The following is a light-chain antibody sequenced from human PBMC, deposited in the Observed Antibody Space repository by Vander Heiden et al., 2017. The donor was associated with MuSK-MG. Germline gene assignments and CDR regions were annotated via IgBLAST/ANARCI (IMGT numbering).Light chain of an antibody. CDR2: GNS. Sequence: QPALTQPPPVPGAPGQRVTIPCTVSSSNIGAGYDVHWYQQLPETAPKLLIDGNSNRPSGVPDRFSGSTSGTSTSLAITGLQAEDEADYYYQSYDSSLSGSVFGGGTKLTVL. V-gene: IGLV1-40*01. CDR3: QSYDSSLSGSV. J-gene: IGLJ2*01. CDR1: SSNIGAGYD.